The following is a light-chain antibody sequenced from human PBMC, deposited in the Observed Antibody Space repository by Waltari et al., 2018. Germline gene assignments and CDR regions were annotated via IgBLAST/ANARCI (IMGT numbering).Light chain of an antibody. CDR3: ETGGHGTWV. CDR2: VNSDGSH. Sequence: QLVLTQSPSASASLGASVKLTCTLSSGHSSNIIAWLQQQPEKGPRYLMKVNSDGSHSKGDDIPDRFSGSSSGAERYLTSSSLQSEDEADYYCETGGHGTWVFGGGTKLTVL. CDR1: SGHSSNI. J-gene: IGLJ3*02. V-gene: IGLV4-69*01.